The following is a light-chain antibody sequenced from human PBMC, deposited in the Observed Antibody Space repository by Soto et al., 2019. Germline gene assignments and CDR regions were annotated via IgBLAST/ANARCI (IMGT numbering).Light chain of an antibody. Sequence: EIVMTQSPATLSVSPGERATLSCRASQSVSSNLAWYQQKPGQAPRLLIYGASTRATGIPARFSGSGSGTEFTLTISSLQSEDFAVYDWQQYNNWLWTFGKGTKVEIK. J-gene: IGKJ1*01. CDR2: GAS. CDR3: QQYNNWLWT. V-gene: IGKV3-15*01. CDR1: QSVSSN.